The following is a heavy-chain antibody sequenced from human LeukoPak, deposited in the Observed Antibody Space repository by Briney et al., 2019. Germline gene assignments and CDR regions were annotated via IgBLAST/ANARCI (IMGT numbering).Heavy chain of an antibody. CDR1: GGTLISYA. V-gene: IGHV1-69*05. Sequence: SVKVSCKTSGGTLISYAISWVRQAPGQGLEWMGRIIPIFGTANYAQKFQGRVTITTDESTSTAYMELSSLRSEDTAVYYCAREGYGDPVDYWGQGTLVTVSS. CDR3: AREGYGDPVDY. D-gene: IGHD4-17*01. CDR2: IIPIFGTA. J-gene: IGHJ4*02.